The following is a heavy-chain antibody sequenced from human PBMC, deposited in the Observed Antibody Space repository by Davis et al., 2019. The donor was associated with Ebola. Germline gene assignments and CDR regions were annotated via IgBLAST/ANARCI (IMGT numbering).Heavy chain of an antibody. CDR3: ARQGWIAARPGGRHWFDP. Sequence: PGGSLRLSCKGSGYSFTNYWIVWVRQMPGKGLEWMGVIYPGDSDTRYNPSFQGQVTISADKSISTAYLQWSSLKASDTAMYYCARQGWIAARPGGRHWFDPWGQGTLVTVSS. CDR2: IYPGDSDT. CDR1: GYSFTNYW. D-gene: IGHD6-6*01. V-gene: IGHV5-51*01. J-gene: IGHJ5*02.